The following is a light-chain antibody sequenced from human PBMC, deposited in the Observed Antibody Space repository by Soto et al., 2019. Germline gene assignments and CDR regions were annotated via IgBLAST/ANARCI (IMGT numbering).Light chain of an antibody. CDR3: QRHRVYSSWK. CDR1: ESISRW. CDR2: QAS. Sequence: RTSESISRWLAWYQQKPGKVPKLLIYQASSLESGFSSRLSGSGSGIGSTHTSCSVLTEDRVTYYSQRHRVYSSWKFGQGTKVDIK. V-gene: IGKV1-5*03. J-gene: IGKJ1*01.